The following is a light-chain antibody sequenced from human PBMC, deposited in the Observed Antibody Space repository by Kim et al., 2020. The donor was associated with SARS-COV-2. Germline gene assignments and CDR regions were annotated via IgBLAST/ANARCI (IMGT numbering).Light chain of an antibody. CDR2: GAS. V-gene: IGKV3D-15*01. Sequence: EIVMTQSPATLSVSPGERATLSCRASQSVTSNVAWYQHKPGQAPRLLIYGASTRTTSIPAKFSGSGSGTAFTLTISSLQSEDFAVYYCQQYHDWPPLTFGGGTKVDIK. CDR1: QSVTSN. CDR3: QQYHDWPPLT. J-gene: IGKJ4*02.